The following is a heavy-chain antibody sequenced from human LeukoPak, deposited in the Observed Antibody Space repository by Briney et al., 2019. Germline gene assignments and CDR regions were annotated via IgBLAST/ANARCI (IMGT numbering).Heavy chain of an antibody. CDR1: GYTFTNFD. CDR2: MNPSSGDT. J-gene: IGHJ2*01. V-gene: IGHV1-8*01. D-gene: IGHD1/OR15-1a*01. Sequence: ASVKVSCKASGYTFTNFDINWVRQATGQGPEWMGWMNPSSGDTGIAQKFQGRLTLTRDTSLSTAYMELSHLTSEDTAIYFCTREHDKPVMHWYFSLWGRGSLVTVSS. CDR3: TREHDKPVMHWYFSL.